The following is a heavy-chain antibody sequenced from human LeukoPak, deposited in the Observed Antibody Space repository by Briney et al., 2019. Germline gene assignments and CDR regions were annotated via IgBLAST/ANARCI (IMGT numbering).Heavy chain of an antibody. CDR2: ISYDGSNK. CDR3: ANLWLLAVAATTTFDY. J-gene: IGHJ4*02. V-gene: IGHV3-30-3*01. Sequence: GGSLRLSCAASGFTFSSYAMHWVRQAPGKGLEWVAVISYDGSNKYYADSVKGRFTISRDNSKNTLYLQMNSLRAEDTAVYYCANLWLLAVAATTTFDYWGQGTLVTVSS. D-gene: IGHD2-15*01. CDR1: GFTFSSYA.